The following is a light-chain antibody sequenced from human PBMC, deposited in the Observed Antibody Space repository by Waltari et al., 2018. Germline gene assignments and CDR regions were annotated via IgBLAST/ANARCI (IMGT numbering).Light chain of an antibody. V-gene: IGKV1-5*03. CDR1: QTISSW. CDR2: KAS. CDR3: QQYNSDSYT. Sequence: DIHMTQSPSTLSASVGDRVTIPCRASQTISSWLAWYQQKPGKAPKLLIYKASSLESGVSSRFSGSGAGTEFTLTISSLQPDDFATYYCQQYNSDSYTFGQGTKLEIK. J-gene: IGKJ2*01.